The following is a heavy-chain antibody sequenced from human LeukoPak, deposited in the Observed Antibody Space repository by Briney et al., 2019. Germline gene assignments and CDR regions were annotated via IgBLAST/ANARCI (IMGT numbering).Heavy chain of an antibody. CDR3: ARVVVGYCSSTSCYDY. D-gene: IGHD2-2*01. V-gene: IGHV4-61*01. J-gene: IGHJ4*02. CDR1: GGSVSSGSYY. CDR2: IYYSGST. Sequence: NPSETLSLTCTVSGGSVSSGSYYWSWIRQPPGKGLEWIRYIYYSGSTNYNPSLKSRVTISVDTSKNQFSLKLSSVTAADTAVYYCARVVVGYCSSTSCYDYWGQGTLVTVSS.